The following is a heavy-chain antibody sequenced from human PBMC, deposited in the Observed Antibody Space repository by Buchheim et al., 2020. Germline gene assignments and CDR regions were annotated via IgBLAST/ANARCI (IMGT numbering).Heavy chain of an antibody. Sequence: QVQLVQSGAEVKKPGASVKLSCTASGVTSTGYYMHWVRQAPGQGLEWMGTINPRVGAANYAQRFRGRVTITSDTSKSTFYMDMSSLTSEDTALYYCAKSRMWFSGNSWG. CDR2: INPRVGAA. CDR1: GVTSTGYY. CDR3: AKSRMWFSGNS. J-gene: IGHJ5*01. D-gene: IGHD2-21*01. V-gene: IGHV1-46*01.